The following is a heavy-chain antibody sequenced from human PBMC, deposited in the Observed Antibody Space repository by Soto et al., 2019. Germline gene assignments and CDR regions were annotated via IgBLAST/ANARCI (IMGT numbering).Heavy chain of an antibody. CDR3: ATTYYDSSGYYLKAFDI. CDR2: INHSGST. D-gene: IGHD3-22*01. V-gene: IGHV4-34*01. CDR1: GGSFSGYY. J-gene: IGHJ3*02. Sequence: SETLSLTCAVYGGSFSGYYWSWIRQPPGKGLEWIGEINHSGSTNYNPSLKSRVTISVDTSKNQFSLKLSSVTAADTAVYYCATTYYDSSGYYLKAFDIWGQGTMVTVSS.